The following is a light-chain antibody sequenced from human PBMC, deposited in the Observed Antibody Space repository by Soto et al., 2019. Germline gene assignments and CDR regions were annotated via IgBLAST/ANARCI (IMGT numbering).Light chain of an antibody. V-gene: IGKV3-15*01. CDR2: GAS. CDR3: QPYNNWLPFT. CDR1: QSVRSN. Sequence: EIVMTQSPATLSVSPGERATLSCRASQSVRSNLAWYQQKPGQAPRLLVYGASTRATGIPARFSGSGSGTEFTLTISILQSEDFAVYYCQPYNNWLPFTFGPGTKVDIK. J-gene: IGKJ3*01.